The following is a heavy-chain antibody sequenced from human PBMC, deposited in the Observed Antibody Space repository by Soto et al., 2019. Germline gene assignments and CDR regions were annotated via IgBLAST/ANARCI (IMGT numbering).Heavy chain of an antibody. D-gene: IGHD4-4*01. CDR1: GLTFSGYG. J-gene: IGHJ4*02. V-gene: IGHV3-23*01. CDR3: VTRSRGLQSSPPRLDS. CDR2: ISGSGSTT. Sequence: EVQLLESGGGLVQPGGSLRLSCAASGLTFSGYGMSWVRPAPGTGLEWVSAISGSGSTTYYADSVQGRFTISRDDSKNILFLQMNSLRAEDTAVYYCVTRSRGLQSSPPRLDSWGQGTLVTVSS.